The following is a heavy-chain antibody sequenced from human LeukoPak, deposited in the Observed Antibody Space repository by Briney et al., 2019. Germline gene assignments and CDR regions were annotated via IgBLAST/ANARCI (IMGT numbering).Heavy chain of an antibody. CDR3: ASSIVYCSSTSCYFN. J-gene: IGHJ4*02. CDR2: INPNSGST. Sequence: ASVKVSCKASGYTFTGYFMHWVRQAPGQGLEWMGWINPNSGSTNYAQKFQGRVTMTRDTSISTAYMELSRLRSDDTAVYYCASSIVYCSSTSCYFNWGQGTLVTVSS. D-gene: IGHD2-2*01. CDR1: GYTFTGYF. V-gene: IGHV1-2*02.